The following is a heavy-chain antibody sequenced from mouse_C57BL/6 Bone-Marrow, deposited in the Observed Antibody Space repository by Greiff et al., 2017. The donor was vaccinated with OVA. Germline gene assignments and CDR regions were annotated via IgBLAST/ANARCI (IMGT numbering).Heavy chain of an antibody. CDR1: GYTFTDYY. D-gene: IGHD2-4*01. Sequence: EVQLQQSGPELVKPGASVKISCKASGYTFTDYYMNWVKQSHGKSLEWIGDINPNNGGTSYNQKFKGKATLTVDKSSSTAYMELRSLTSEDSAVYYCARRGYEYVAWFAYWGQGTLVTVSA. CDR2: INPNNGGT. V-gene: IGHV1-26*01. J-gene: IGHJ3*01. CDR3: ARRGYEYVAWFAY.